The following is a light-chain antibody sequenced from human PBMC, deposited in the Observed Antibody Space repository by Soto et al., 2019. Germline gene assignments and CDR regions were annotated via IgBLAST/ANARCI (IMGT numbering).Light chain of an antibody. CDR2: GAF. CDR1: PSVTNY. J-gene: IGKJ5*01. Sequence: VVKQSPATLSLSPGERATLSCRASPSVTNYLAWYQQKPGQAPRLVIYGAFNRATGIPARFSGSGSGTDFTLTISSLEPEDFAVYYCQQRNIWPPVTFGQGTRLEI. V-gene: IGKV3-11*01. CDR3: QQRNIWPPVT.